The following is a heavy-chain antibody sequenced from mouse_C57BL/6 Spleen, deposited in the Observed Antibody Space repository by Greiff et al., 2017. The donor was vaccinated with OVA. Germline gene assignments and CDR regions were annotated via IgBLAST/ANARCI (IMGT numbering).Heavy chain of an antibody. J-gene: IGHJ1*03. CDR2: IHPNSGST. CDR3: ARNVDWYFDV. Sequence: QVQLKQPGAELVKPGASVKLSCKASGYTFTSYWMHWVKQRPGQGLEWIGMIHPNSGSTNYNEKFKSKATLTVDKSSSTAYMQLSSLTSEDSAVYYCARNVDWYFDVWGTGTTVTVSS. V-gene: IGHV1-64*01. CDR1: GYTFTSYW.